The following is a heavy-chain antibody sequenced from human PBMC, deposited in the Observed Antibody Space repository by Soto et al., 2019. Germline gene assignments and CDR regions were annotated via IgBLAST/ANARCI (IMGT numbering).Heavy chain of an antibody. V-gene: IGHV1-69*13. D-gene: IGHD6-19*01. CDR3: ARKSIAVAGYYYYYYGMDV. CDR1: GGTFSSYA. J-gene: IGHJ6*02. Sequence: SVKVSCKASGGTFSSYAISWVRQAPGQGLEWMGGIIPIFGTANYAQKFQGRVTITADESTSTAYMELSSLRSEDTAVYYCARKSIAVAGYYYYYYGMDVWGQGTTVTVSS. CDR2: IIPIFGTA.